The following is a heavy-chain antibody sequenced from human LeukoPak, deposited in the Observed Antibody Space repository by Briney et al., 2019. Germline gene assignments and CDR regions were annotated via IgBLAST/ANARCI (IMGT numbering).Heavy chain of an antibody. CDR2: ISSSSSYI. D-gene: IGHD4-11*01. Sequence: GGSLRLSCAASRFTFNIYAMHWVRQAPGKGLEWVSSISSSSSYIYYADSVKGRFTISRDNAKSSLYLQMNSLRADDTAVYYCARERGLQQSYFDYWGQGALVTVSS. J-gene: IGHJ4*02. CDR3: ARERGLQQSYFDY. V-gene: IGHV3-21*01. CDR1: RFTFNIYA.